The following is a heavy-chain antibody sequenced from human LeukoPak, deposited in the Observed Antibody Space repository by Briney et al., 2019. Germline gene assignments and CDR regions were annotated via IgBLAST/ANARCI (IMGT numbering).Heavy chain of an antibody. V-gene: IGHV1-2*02. CDR3: ARGRRSWYYFDY. CDR2: INPNSGGT. D-gene: IGHD6-13*01. Sequence: ASVKVSCKASRYTFTVYYMHWVRQAPGQGLEWMGWINPNSGGTNYAQKFQGRVTMTRDTSIGTAYMELSRLRSDDTAVYYCARGRRSWYYFDYWGQGTLVTVSS. J-gene: IGHJ4*02. CDR1: RYTFTVYY.